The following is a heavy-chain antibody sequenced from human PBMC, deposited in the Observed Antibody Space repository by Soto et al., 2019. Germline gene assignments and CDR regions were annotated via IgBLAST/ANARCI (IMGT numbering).Heavy chain of an antibody. J-gene: IGHJ4*02. D-gene: IGHD2-21*01. CDR1: GYTFTGYY. V-gene: IGHV1-2*04. Sequence: ASVKVSCKASGYTFTGYYMHWLRQAPGQGLEWMGWINPNSGGTNYAQKFQGWVTMTRDTSISTAYMELSRLRSDDTAVYYCARGEGGPRWGCIDYWGQGTLVTVSS. CDR3: ARGEGGPRWGCIDY. CDR2: INPNSGGT.